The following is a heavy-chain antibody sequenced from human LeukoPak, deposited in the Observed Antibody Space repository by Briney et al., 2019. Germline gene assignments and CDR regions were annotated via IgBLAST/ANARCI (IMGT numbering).Heavy chain of an antibody. Sequence: GASVKVSCKASGYTFTSYDINWVRQATGQGLEWMGWMNPNSGNTGYAQKFQGRVTMTRNTSISTAYMELSSLRSEDTAVYYCARATTMVRGVIILYNWFDPWGQGTLVTVSS. D-gene: IGHD3-10*01. CDR3: ARATTMVRGVIILYNWFDP. CDR2: MNPNSGNT. CDR1: GYTFTSYD. J-gene: IGHJ5*02. V-gene: IGHV1-8*01.